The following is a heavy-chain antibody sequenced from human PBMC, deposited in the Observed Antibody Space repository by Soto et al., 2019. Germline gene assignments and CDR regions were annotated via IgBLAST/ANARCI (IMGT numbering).Heavy chain of an antibody. CDR2: IYYSGKT. J-gene: IGHJ4*02. CDR3: AKNLPRTGRFDY. CDR1: GASITSTTYF. Sequence: PSETLSLTCSLSGASITSTTYFWAWIRQPPGKGLEWFGSIYYSGKTHYNPALKSRATISVDRSRNQFSLQVSSVTAADTAVYYCAKNLPRTGRFDYWGQGTVVT. V-gene: IGHV4-39*01.